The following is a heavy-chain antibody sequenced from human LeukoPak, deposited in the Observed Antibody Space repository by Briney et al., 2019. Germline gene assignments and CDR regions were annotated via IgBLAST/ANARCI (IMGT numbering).Heavy chain of an antibody. Sequence: GGSLRLSCAASGFTFSSYSMNWVRQAPGKGLEWVSSISSTSTYIYYADSLKGRFTISRDNAKNSLYLQMNSLRAEDTAVYYCAKDREVTIFGVVISNDYWGQGTLVTVSS. CDR3: AKDREVTIFGVVISNDY. D-gene: IGHD3-3*01. V-gene: IGHV3-21*04. CDR2: ISSTSTYI. CDR1: GFTFSSYS. J-gene: IGHJ4*02.